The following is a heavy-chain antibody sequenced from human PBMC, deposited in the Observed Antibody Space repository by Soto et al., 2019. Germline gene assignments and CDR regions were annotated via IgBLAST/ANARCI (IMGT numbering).Heavy chain of an antibody. CDR2: VYYSGST. Sequence: PSETLSLTCTVSGYSISNGDYWGWIRQAPGKGLEWIGSVYYSGSTHYEPSLRGRIAISVDTLKNQFSLRLTFLTAADQAMEFWARNTFPYFDSWGQGIPVTVSS. V-gene: IGHV4-38-2*02. CDR1: GYSISNGDY. J-gene: IGHJ4*02. CDR3: ARNTFPYFDS.